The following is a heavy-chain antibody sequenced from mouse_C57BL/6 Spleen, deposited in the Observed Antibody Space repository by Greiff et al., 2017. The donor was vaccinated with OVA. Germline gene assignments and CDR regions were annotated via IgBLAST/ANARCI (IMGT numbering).Heavy chain of an antibody. Sequence: EVMLVESGGGLVKPGGSLKLSCAASGFTFSDYGMHWVRQAPEKGLEWVAYISSGSSTIYYADTVKGRFTISRANAKNTLFLQMTSLRSEDTAMYYCANRGLRRGPYYYAMDYWGQGTSVTVSS. CDR1: GFTFSDYG. D-gene: IGHD2-2*01. J-gene: IGHJ4*01. CDR3: ANRGLRRGPYYYAMDY. CDR2: ISSGSSTI. V-gene: IGHV5-17*01.